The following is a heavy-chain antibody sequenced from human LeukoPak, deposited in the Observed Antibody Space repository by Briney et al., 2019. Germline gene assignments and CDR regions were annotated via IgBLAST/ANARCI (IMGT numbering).Heavy chain of an antibody. CDR2: ISSSSSYI. J-gene: IGHJ6*03. CDR3: ARDGGEGDYMDV. CDR1: GFTFSSYS. D-gene: IGHD3-10*01. V-gene: IGHV3-21*01. Sequence: GGSLRLSCAASGFTFSSYSMNWVRQAPGKGLEWVSSISSSSSYIYYADSVKGRLTISRDNAKNSLYLQMNSLRAEDTAVYYCARDGGEGDYMDVWGKGTTVTVSS.